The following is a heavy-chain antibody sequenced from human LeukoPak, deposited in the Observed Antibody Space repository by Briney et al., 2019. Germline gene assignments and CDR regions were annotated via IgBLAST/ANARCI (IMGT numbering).Heavy chain of an antibody. CDR1: GFTFANSW. Sequence: GGSLRLSCAASGFTFANSWMAWVRQAPGKGLEWVANIKQDGSTKHYADSLKGRFTISRDDPKNSLFLQMNNLRADDTAIYYCTRDTIGSLDYWGQGILVTVAS. D-gene: IGHD1-26*01. CDR3: TRDTIGSLDY. J-gene: IGHJ4*02. V-gene: IGHV3-7*01. CDR2: IKQDGSTK.